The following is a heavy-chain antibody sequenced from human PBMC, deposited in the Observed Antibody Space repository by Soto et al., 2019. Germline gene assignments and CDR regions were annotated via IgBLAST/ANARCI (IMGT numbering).Heavy chain of an antibody. D-gene: IGHD6-13*01. V-gene: IGHV3-21*01. CDR3: ATDGAAGAARGV. Sequence: EVQLVESGGGLVKPGGSLRLSCAASGLTFSTYGMNWVRQAPGKGLAWVSSISSGGEYGGYADPVKGRLTISRDNAKNSLYLQLDSLRVEDTAVYYCATDGAAGAARGVWGQGTTVTVSS. J-gene: IGHJ6*02. CDR2: ISSGGEYG. CDR1: GLTFSTYG.